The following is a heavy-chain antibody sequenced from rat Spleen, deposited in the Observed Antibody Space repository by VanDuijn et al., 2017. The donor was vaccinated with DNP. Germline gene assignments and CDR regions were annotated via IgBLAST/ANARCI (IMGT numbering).Heavy chain of an antibody. CDR3: ATQEPGYN. V-gene: IGHV5-29*01. Sequence: EVQLVESGGGLVQPGRSLKLSCAASGFTFSNYGMAWVRQAPMKGPEWVASITSNGGSTYYRDSVKGRFTISRDNAKSTLYLQMDSLRSEDTATYYCATQEPGYNWGQGTLVTVSS. CDR1: GFTFSNYG. J-gene: IGHJ3*01. CDR2: ITSNGGST. D-gene: IGHD1-4*01.